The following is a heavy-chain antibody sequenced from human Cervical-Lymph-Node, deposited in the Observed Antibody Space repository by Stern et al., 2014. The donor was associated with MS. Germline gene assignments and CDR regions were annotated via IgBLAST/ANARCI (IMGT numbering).Heavy chain of an antibody. V-gene: IGHV1-58*03. CDR1: GITFSQSA. J-gene: IGHJ5*02. CDR3: ASERYTYYDDQRPPGGFGP. Sequence: MQLVQSGPEVKKPGTSVKVSCKASGITFSQSAVQWLRQARGQRLESIGVGVGSTGDTNYAQSFQERVTITRDMSTSTVYMELRSLRSEDTAVYYCASERYTYYDDQRPPGGFGPWGQGTLVTVSS. CDR2: GVGSTGDT. D-gene: IGHD5-18*01.